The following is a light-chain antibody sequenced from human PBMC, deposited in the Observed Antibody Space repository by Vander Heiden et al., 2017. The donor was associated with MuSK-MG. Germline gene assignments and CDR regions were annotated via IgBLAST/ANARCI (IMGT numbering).Light chain of an antibody. CDR1: SSNIGAGYH. CDR3: QSYDSSLSGSGV. Sequence: QSVLTQPPSVPGAPGQTVTISCTGSSSNIGAGYHVHWYQQLPGTAPKLLIYGNSNRPSGVPDRFSGSKSGTSASLAITGLQAEDEADYYCQSYDSSLSGSGVFGGGTKLTVL. J-gene: IGLJ2*01. CDR2: GNS. V-gene: IGLV1-40*01.